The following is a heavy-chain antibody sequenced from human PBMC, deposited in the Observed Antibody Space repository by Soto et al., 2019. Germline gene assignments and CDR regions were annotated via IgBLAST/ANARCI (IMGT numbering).Heavy chain of an antibody. V-gene: IGHV3-33*01. Sequence: GGSLRLSCAASGFTFGTYAMHWVRQAPGKGLEWVAVINYDGSNRYYVDSVKGRFTISRDNAKNSLYLQMNSLRAEDTAVYYCARDHPVAGSSPLFIYWGQGTLVTVSS. J-gene: IGHJ4*02. D-gene: IGHD6-19*01. CDR1: GFTFGTYA. CDR3: ARDHPVAGSSPLFIY. CDR2: INYDGSNR.